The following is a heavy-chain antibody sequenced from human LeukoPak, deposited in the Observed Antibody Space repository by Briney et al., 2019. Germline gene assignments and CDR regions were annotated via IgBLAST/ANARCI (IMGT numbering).Heavy chain of an antibody. CDR1: GFTFSSYG. J-gene: IGHJ4*02. CDR3: ATRTRDGYKTFDY. D-gene: IGHD5-24*01. CDR2: ISNDGSHK. Sequence: PGGSLRLSCAASGFTFSSYGIHWVRQAPGKGLEWVAAISNDGSHKSYADSVKGRFTISRDNSKNTLYLQMNSLRVEDTAVYYCATRTRDGYKTFDYWGQGTLVTVSS. V-gene: IGHV3-30*03.